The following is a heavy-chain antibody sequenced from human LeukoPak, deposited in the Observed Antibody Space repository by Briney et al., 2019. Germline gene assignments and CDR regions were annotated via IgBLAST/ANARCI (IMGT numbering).Heavy chain of an antibody. CDR3: ARRGSIAAAGHYYYYYYMDV. CDR2: IYSGGST. J-gene: IGHJ6*03. D-gene: IGHD6-13*01. V-gene: IGHV3-53*01. Sequence: GGSLRLSCAASGFTVSSNYMSWVRQAPGKGLEWVSVIYSGGSTYYADSVKGRFTISRDNSKNTLYLQMDSLRAEDTAVYYCARRGSIAAAGHYYYYYYMDVWGKGTTVTISS. CDR1: GFTVSSNY.